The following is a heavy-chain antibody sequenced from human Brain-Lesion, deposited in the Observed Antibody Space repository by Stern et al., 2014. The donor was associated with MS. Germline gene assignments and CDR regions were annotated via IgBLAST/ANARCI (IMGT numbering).Heavy chain of an antibody. D-gene: IGHD1-26*01. V-gene: IGHV1-24*01. Sequence: QVQLVQSGAEVKKPGASVKVSCKVSGYTLTEFSMHWVRQAPRKGLEWMGGFDPEDGETIYAQKFQGRVPMHEATPTDNASMELRSLKSEDTAVYYCATLSPGAGGNYYRHFDYWGQGTLVTVSS. J-gene: IGHJ4*02. CDR1: GYTLTEFS. CDR3: ATLSPGAGGNYYRHFDY. CDR2: FDPEDGET.